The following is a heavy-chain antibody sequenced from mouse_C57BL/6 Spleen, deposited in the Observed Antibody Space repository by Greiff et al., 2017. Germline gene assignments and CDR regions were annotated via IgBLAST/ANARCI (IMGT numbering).Heavy chain of an antibody. D-gene: IGHD1-1*01. CDR3: ARGDYYGPAY. Sequence: VQLQQSGPELVKPGASVKISCKASGYTFTDYYMNWVKQSHGKSLEWIGDINPNNGGTSYNQKFKGKATLTVDKSSSTAYMELRSLTSEDSAVYYCARGDYYGPAYWGQGTLVTVSA. CDR1: GYTFTDYY. V-gene: IGHV1-26*01. CDR2: INPNNGGT. J-gene: IGHJ3*01.